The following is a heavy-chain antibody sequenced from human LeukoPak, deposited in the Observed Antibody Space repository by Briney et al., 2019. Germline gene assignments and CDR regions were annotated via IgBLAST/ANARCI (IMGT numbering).Heavy chain of an antibody. V-gene: IGHV4-59*01. J-gene: IGHJ5*02. Sequence: SETLSLTCTVSGGSISSYYWSWIRQPPGKGLEWIGYIYYSGSTNYNPSLKSRVAISVDTSKNQFSLKLSSVTAADTAVYYCARDGVYYGSGANWFDPWGQGTLVTVSS. CDR1: GGSISSYY. CDR2: IYYSGST. D-gene: IGHD3-10*01. CDR3: ARDGVYYGSGANWFDP.